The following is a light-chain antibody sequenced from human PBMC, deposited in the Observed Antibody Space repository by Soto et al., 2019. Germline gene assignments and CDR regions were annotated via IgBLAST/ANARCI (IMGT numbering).Light chain of an antibody. V-gene: IGKV1-5*01. CDR2: DAS. J-gene: IGKJ5*01. CDR1: QSILTW. Sequence: IQMTQSPSTLSSSLSYGFTITSWVSQSILTWLAWYQQKPGKAPKLLIYDASNLQSGVPSRFSGSVSGTEFTLTISSLQPDDFATYYCQQYKSYSPITFGQGTRLEIK. CDR3: QQYKSYSPIT.